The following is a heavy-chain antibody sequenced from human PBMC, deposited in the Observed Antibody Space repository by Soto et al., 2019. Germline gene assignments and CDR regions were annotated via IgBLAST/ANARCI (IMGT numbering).Heavy chain of an antibody. CDR2: ISSSGSTI. J-gene: IGHJ4*02. CDR1: GFTFSDYY. Sequence: PGGSLRLSCAASGFTFSDYYMSWIRQAPGKGLEWVSYISSSGSTIYYADSVKGRFTISRDNAKNSLYLQMNSLRAEDTAVYYCASLGYDSSGYYWLNFDYWGQGTLVTVSS. D-gene: IGHD3-22*01. V-gene: IGHV3-11*01. CDR3: ASLGYDSSGYYWLNFDY.